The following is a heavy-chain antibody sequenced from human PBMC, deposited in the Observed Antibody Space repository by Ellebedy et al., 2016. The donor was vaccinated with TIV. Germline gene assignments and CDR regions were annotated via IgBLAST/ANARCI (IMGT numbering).Heavy chain of an antibody. D-gene: IGHD5-18*01. CDR2: INHSGSA. Sequence: SETLSLXXAVYGESFSDYYWSWIRQPPGKGLEWIGEINHSGSANYNPSLKSRVTMSVDTSKNQFSLKLSSVTAADTAVYYCARRDTYSFAYWGQGILVTVFS. V-gene: IGHV4-34*01. J-gene: IGHJ4*02. CDR3: ARRDTYSFAY. CDR1: GESFSDYY.